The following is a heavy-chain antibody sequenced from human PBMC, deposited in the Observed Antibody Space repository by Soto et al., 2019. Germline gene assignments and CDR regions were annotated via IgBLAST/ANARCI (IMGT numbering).Heavy chain of an antibody. CDR3: AVLMVAVPAVGGAMEV. Sequence: EVPLVESGGGLVKPGGSLRISCAASGFTFSNYSMHWVRQAPGKGLEWVSTISSSSSYIYYADSVKGRFTISRDNARNSLYLQMNSLKAEDTAVYYCAVLMVAVPAVGGAMEVWGHGTTVTVSS. CDR2: ISSSSSYI. D-gene: IGHD2-2*01. V-gene: IGHV3-21*01. CDR1: GFTFSNYS. J-gene: IGHJ6*02.